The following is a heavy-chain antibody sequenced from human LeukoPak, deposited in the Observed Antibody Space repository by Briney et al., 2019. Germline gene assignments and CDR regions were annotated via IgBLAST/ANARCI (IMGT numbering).Heavy chain of an antibody. V-gene: IGHV3-21*01. Sequence: GGSLRLSCAASGFTFSSYSMNWVRQAPGKGLEWVSSISSSSSYIYYADSVKGRFTISRDNAKNSLYLQMNSLRAEDTAVYYCARARIAAAGSVSSGWFHPSGYWGQGTLVTVSS. CDR3: ARARIAAAGSVSSGWFHPSGY. CDR1: GFTFSSYS. J-gene: IGHJ4*02. CDR2: ISSSSSYI. D-gene: IGHD6-13*01.